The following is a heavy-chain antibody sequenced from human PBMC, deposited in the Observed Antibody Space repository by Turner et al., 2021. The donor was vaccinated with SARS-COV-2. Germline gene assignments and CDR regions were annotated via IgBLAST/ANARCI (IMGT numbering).Heavy chain of an antibody. CDR3: ASTVWLRGAFDI. Sequence: QLQLQESGPGLVKPSETLSLTCTVSGGSISSSSYYWGWIRQPRGKGLEWIGSIYYSGGTYYNPSLKSRVTTSVDTSKNQFSLKMSSVTAADTAVYYCASTVWLRGAFDIWGQGTMVTVSS. D-gene: IGHD5-18*01. J-gene: IGHJ3*02. V-gene: IGHV4-39*01. CDR1: GGSISSSSYY. CDR2: IYYSGGT.